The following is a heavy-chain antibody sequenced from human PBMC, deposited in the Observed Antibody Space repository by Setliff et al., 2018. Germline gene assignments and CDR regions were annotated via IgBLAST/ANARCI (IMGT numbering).Heavy chain of an antibody. CDR2: IYHSGSI. CDR1: GGSISSSNW. J-gene: IGHJ6*03. Sequence: SETLSLTCTVSGGSISSSNWWTWVRQPPGKGLEWIGEIYHSGSINYNPSLKSRVTMSVDKSKNQFSLKLTSVTAADTAVYYCARAEVFRDGNYMDVWGKGTTVTVSS. V-gene: IGHV4-4*02. CDR3: ARAEVFRDGNYMDV.